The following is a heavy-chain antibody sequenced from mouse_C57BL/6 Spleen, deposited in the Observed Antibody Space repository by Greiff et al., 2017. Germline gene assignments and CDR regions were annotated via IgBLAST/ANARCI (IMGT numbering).Heavy chain of an antibody. CDR2: IDPSDSYT. CDR1: GYTFTSYW. CDR3: ARQTAQAPYYAMDY. Sequence: QVQLQQPGAELVMPGASVKLSCTASGYTFTSYWMHWVKQRPGQGLEWIGEIDPSDSYTNYNQKFKGKSTLTVDKSSSTAYMQLSSLTSEDSAVYYCARQTAQAPYYAMDYWGQGTSVTVSS. J-gene: IGHJ4*01. V-gene: IGHV1-69*01. D-gene: IGHD3-2*02.